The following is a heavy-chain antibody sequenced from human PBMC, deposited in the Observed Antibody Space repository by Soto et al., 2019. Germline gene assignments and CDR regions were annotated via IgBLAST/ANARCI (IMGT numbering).Heavy chain of an antibody. Sequence: GSRRLSEVASGVTLGCYGLNWVCYAPGKWQEWVSYISISSRTIYYADSVKGRFTISRDDAKNSLYLQMNSLRDVDTSVYYCKKATAIAGYIDSLREGTLV. D-gene: IGHD6-13*01. J-gene: IGHJ5*01. CDR3: KKATAIAGYIDS. CDR2: ISISSRTI. V-gene: IGHV3-48*02. CDR1: GVTLGCYG.